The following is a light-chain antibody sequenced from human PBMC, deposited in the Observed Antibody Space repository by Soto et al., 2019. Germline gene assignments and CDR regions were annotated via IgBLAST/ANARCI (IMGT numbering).Light chain of an antibody. V-gene: IGKV3-20*01. CDR2: GVS. CDR3: QQYGSSPRVT. J-gene: IGKJ4*01. CDR1: QSVSDNY. Sequence: EIVLTQSPGTLSLSPGERATLSCRASQSVSDNYLGCYQQKPGQAPRLLIYGVSTRATGIPDRFSGSGSGTDFTLTITSLEPEDFAVYFCQQYGSSPRVTFGGGTKVEIK.